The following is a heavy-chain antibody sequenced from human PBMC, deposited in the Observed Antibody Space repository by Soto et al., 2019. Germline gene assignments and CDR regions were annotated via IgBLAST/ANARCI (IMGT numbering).Heavy chain of an antibody. CDR3: QQTCGNGFRQFHA. V-gene: IGHV1-46*01. CDR1: GYNFIAYY. Sequence: QVQLVQSGAEVKKPGSSVKLSCKASGYNFIAYYIYWVRQAPGQGPEWMGMINPSSGATNYAQKFQVSITVTSETSTGTDQLELCRPRSEDAAVYYCQQTCGNGFRQFHAWGAGTLMTISS. D-gene: IGHD2-21*01. J-gene: IGHJ4*02. CDR2: INPSSGAT.